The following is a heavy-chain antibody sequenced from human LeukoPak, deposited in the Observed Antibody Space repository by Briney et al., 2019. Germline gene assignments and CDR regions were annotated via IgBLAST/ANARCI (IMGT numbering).Heavy chain of an antibody. D-gene: IGHD1-26*01. J-gene: IGHJ6*03. V-gene: IGHV4-39*07. CDR1: GGSISSSSYY. CDR3: ATGKQRDYFYMDV. CDR2: IYFSGST. Sequence: SETLSLTCTVSGGSISSSSYYWGWIRQPPGMGLDWLGIIYFSGSTLYSPSLNSRVTISLDRSQNQVSLSLSSVTAADTAMYYCATGKQRDYFYMDVWGKGTTVTVSS.